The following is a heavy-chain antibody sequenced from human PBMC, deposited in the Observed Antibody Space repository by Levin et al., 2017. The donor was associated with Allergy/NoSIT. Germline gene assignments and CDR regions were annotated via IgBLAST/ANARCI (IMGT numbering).Heavy chain of an antibody. D-gene: IGHD3-9*01. V-gene: IGHV1-2*02. CDR2: INPNSGGT. Sequence: ASVKVSCKASGYTFTGYYMHWVRQAPGQGLEWMGWINPNSGGTNYAQKFQGRVTMTRDTSISTAYMELSRLRSDDTAVYYCAREVSTPGRNFDWLPRYYYYYYGMDVWGQGTTVTVSS. CDR1: GYTFTGYY. CDR3: AREVSTPGRNFDWLPRYYYYYYGMDV. J-gene: IGHJ6*02.